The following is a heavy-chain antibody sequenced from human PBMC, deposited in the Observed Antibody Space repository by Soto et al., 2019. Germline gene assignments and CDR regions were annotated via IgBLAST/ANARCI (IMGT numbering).Heavy chain of an antibody. CDR1: GGTFSSYA. CDR3: ASRRGAIAARPARGYYFDY. Sequence: QVQLVQSGAEVKKPGSSVKVSCKASGGTFSSYAISWVRQAPGQGLEWMGGIIPIFGTANYAQKFQGRVTITADESTSTAYMELSSLTSEDTAVYYCASRRGAIAARPARGYYFDYWGQGTLVTVSS. J-gene: IGHJ4*02. V-gene: IGHV1-69*01. D-gene: IGHD6-6*01. CDR2: IIPIFGTA.